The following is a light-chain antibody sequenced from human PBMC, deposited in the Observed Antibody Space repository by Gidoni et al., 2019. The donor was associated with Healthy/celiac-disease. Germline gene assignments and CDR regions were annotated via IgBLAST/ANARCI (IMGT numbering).Light chain of an antibody. V-gene: IGKV1-39*01. Sequence: DIQMTQSPSSLSASVGDRVTITCRASQSISSYLNRYQQKPGKAPELLIYAASSLQSGVPSRFRGSGSGTDVTLTISSLQPEDFATYYCQQSYSTPLTFGGGTKVEIK. J-gene: IGKJ4*01. CDR3: QQSYSTPLT. CDR2: AAS. CDR1: QSISSY.